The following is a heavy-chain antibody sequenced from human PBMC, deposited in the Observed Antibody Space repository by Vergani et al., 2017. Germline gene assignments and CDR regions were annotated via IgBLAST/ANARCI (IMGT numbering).Heavy chain of an antibody. V-gene: IGHV3-33*01. Sequence: VQLVESGGGLVQPGRSLRLSCAASGFTFSSYGMHWVRQAPGKGLEWVAVIWYDGSNKYYADSVKGRFTISRDNSKNTLYLQMNSLRAEDTAVYYCARDQLWFGELHNWFDPWGQGTLVTVSS. J-gene: IGHJ5*02. CDR3: ARDQLWFGELHNWFDP. CDR2: IWYDGSNK. D-gene: IGHD3-10*01. CDR1: GFTFSSYG.